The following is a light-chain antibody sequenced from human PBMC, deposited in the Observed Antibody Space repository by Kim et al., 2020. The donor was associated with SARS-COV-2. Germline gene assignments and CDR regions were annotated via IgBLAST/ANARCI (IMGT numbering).Light chain of an antibody. J-gene: IGLJ3*02. V-gene: IGLV4-69*01. CDR3: QTWGTGIQV. CDR1: SGHTSSA. CDR2: VNSDGSH. Sequence: QLVLTQSPSASASVGASVKLTCTLTSGHTSSAIAWHQQQPDKGPRYLMKVNSDGSHNKGDGIPDRFSGSSSGAERYLTISSLQSEYEGDYYCQTWGTGIQVFGGGTQLTVL.